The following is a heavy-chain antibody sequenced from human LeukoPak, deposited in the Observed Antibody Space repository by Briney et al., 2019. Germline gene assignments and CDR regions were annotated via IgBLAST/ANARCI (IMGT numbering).Heavy chain of an antibody. Sequence: PGGSLRLSCAASGFTFSSYEMNWVRQAPGKGLEWVSYISSSGSTIYYGDSVKGRFTISRDNAKNSLYLQMNSLRAEDTAVYYCARDKIPTVTPFDYWGQGTLVTVSS. CDR3: ARDKIPTVTPFDY. CDR1: GFTFSSYE. CDR2: ISSSGSTI. V-gene: IGHV3-48*03. J-gene: IGHJ4*02. D-gene: IGHD4-17*01.